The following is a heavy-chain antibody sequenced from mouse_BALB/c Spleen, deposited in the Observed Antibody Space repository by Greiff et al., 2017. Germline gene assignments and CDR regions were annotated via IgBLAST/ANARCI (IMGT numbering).Heavy chain of an antibody. CDR1: GYAFSSYW. Sequence: VMLVESGAELVRPGSSVKISCKASGYAFSSYWMNWVKQRPGQGLEWIGQIYPGDGDTNYNGKFKGKATLTADKSSSTAYMQLSSLTSEDSAVYFCARGGIYYGNPFDYWGQGTTLTVSS. V-gene: IGHV1-80*01. CDR2: IYPGDGDT. J-gene: IGHJ2*01. D-gene: IGHD2-1*01. CDR3: ARGGIYYGNPFDY.